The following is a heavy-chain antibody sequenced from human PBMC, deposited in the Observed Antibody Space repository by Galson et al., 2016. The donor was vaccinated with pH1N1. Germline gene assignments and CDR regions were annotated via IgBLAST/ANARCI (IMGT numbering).Heavy chain of an antibody. CDR2: IHHRGST. CDR3: ARARPTWDLLADAFDI. CDR1: GGFFTNYC. Sequence: SETLSLTCAAYGGFFTNYCWTWIRQPPGKGLEWIGEIHHRGSTNYDPSLKGRVTISLDTSKSQFSLKLSSVTAADTAVYYCARARPTWDLLADAFDIWGQGTVVTVSS. V-gene: IGHV4-34*01. J-gene: IGHJ3*02. D-gene: IGHD1-26*01.